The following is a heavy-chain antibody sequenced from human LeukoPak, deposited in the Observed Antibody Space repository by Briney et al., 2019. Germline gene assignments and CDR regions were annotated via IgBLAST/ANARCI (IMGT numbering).Heavy chain of an antibody. D-gene: IGHD3-10*01. CDR1: AFTFSSYW. CDR3: ARIKEYGFDI. V-gene: IGHV3-7*01. Sequence: AGGSVRLSCAGSAFTFSSYWMSWVRQAPGKGPEWVANIKNDGSEKYYLDSVKGRFTISRDNAKNSLYLQMNGLRAEDTAVYSCARIKEYGFDIWGQGTMVTVSS. CDR2: IKNDGSEK. J-gene: IGHJ3*02.